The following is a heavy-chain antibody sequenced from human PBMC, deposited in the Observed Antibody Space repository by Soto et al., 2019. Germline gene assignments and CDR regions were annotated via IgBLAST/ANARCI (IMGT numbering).Heavy chain of an antibody. CDR1: GYTFTNYW. Sequence: GESLKISCKASGYTFTNYWIGWVRQMPGKGLEWMGFIYPDDSDTRYSPSFQGQVTISVDKSISTAYLQWSSLKASDTAMYYCARRARGQSSGYYLNCLDIWGQGTMVTVSS. CDR3: ARRARGQSSGYYLNCLDI. CDR2: IYPDDSDT. J-gene: IGHJ3*02. V-gene: IGHV5-51*01. D-gene: IGHD3-22*01.